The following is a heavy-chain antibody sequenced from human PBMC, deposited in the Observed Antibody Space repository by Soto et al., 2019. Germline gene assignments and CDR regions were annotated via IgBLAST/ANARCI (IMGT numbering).Heavy chain of an antibody. J-gene: IGHJ6*02. CDR3: ARHKRAVPYYNFWSGYSDSYYYYYGMDV. CDR2: ISSSSSYI. CDR1: GFTFSSYS. V-gene: IGHV3-21*01. D-gene: IGHD3-3*01. Sequence: PGGSLRLSCAASGFTFSSYSMNWVRQAPGKGLEWVSSISSSSSYIYYADSVKGRFTISRDNAKNSLYLQMNSLRAEDTAVYYCARHKRAVPYYNFWSGYSDSYYYYYGMDVWGQGTTVTVSS.